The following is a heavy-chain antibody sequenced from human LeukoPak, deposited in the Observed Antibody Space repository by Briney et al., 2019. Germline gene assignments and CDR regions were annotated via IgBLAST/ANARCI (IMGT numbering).Heavy chain of an antibody. CDR1: GYTFTSYD. D-gene: IGHD3-10*01. J-gene: IGHJ4*02. Sequence: ASVKVSCKASGYTFTSYDINWVRQATGQGLEWMGWMNPNSGNTGYAHKFQGRVTMTRNTSISTAYMELSSLRSEDTAVYYCARNDRMVRGVISDYWGQGTLVTVSS. CDR3: ARNDRMVRGVISDY. V-gene: IGHV1-8*01. CDR2: MNPNSGNT.